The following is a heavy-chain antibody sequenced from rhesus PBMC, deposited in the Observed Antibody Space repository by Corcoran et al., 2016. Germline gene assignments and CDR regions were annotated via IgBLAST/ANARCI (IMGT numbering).Heavy chain of an antibody. CDR3: ARDTHSSGWYGGLDS. Sequence: QVQLQESGPGLVKPSETLSLTCAVSGGSFSGYYWGWIRQPPGKGLEWFGNISGSRGGSTTYNPSLKSRVTITTDTSKNQCALKLSAVTAADTAVYYCARDTHSSGWYGGLDSWGQGVVVTVSS. J-gene: IGHJ6*01. CDR1: GGSFSGYY. CDR2: ISGSRGGST. V-gene: IGHV4-165*01. D-gene: IGHD6-31*01.